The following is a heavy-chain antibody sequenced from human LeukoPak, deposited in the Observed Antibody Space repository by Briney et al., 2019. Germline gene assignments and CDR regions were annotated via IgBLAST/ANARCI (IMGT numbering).Heavy chain of an antibody. CDR3: ARDHGDDRLDAFDI. Sequence: PGGSLRLSCAASGFTFSDYYMSWIRQAPGKGLEWVSYISSSGSTIYYADSVKGRFTISRDNAKNSLYLQMNSLRAEDTAVYYCARDHGDDRLDAFDIWGQGTMVTVSS. D-gene: IGHD4-17*01. CDR1: GFTFSDYY. J-gene: IGHJ3*02. V-gene: IGHV3-11*01. CDR2: ISSSGSTI.